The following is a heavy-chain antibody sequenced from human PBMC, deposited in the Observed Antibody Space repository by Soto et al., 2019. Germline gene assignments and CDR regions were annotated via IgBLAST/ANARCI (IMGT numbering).Heavy chain of an antibody. CDR1: GGSITTYY. D-gene: IGHD1-26*01. CDR2: MYDSGRYDSGST. J-gene: IGHJ6*02. V-gene: IGHV4-59*08. CDR3: ARGWWEREGYLMDV. Sequence: SETLSLTYTVSGGSITTYYWSWIRQPPGKGLQWIANMYDSGRYDSGSTNYNPSLKSRVTISLDTSKNQFSLKLSSVTAADTAVYYCARGWWEREGYLMDVWGQGTTVTVSS.